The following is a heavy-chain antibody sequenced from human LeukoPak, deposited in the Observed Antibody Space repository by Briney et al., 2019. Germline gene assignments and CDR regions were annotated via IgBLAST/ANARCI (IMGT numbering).Heavy chain of an antibody. CDR2: IYSGGST. CDR1: GFTVSSNY. D-gene: IGHD6-19*01. V-gene: IGHV3-66*01. J-gene: IGHJ6*02. Sequence: PGGSQRLSCAASGFTVSSNYMSWVRQAPGKGLEWVSVIYSGGSTYYADSVKGRFTISRDNSKNTLYLQMNSLRAEDTAVYYCARSPQWLADYGMDVWGQGTTVTVSS. CDR3: ARSPQWLADYGMDV.